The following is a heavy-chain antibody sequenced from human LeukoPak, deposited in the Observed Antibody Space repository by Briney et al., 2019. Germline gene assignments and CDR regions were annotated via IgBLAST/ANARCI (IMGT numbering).Heavy chain of an antibody. V-gene: IGHV3-30*02. D-gene: IGHD5-12*01. CDR1: GFTFSSYG. CDR2: IRYDGSNK. CDR3: AKPDSGYDGGTYYFDY. J-gene: IGHJ4*02. Sequence: GGSLRLSCAASGFTFSSYGMHWVRQVPGKGLEWVAFIRYDGSNKYYADSVKGRFTISRDNSKNTLYLQMNSLRAEDTAVYYCAKPDSGYDGGTYYFDYWGQGTLVTVSS.